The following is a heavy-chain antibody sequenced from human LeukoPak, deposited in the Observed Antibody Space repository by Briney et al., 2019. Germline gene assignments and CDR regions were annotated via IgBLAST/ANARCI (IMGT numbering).Heavy chain of an antibody. J-gene: IGHJ4*02. CDR3: ASGRYYYDSSGYSDY. Sequence: SVKVSCKASGGTFSSYTISWVRQAPGQGLEWMGRIIPILGIANYARKFQGRVTITADKSTSTAYMELSSLRSEDTAVYYCASGRYYYDSSGYSDYWGQGTLVTVSS. V-gene: IGHV1-69*02. CDR2: IIPILGIA. D-gene: IGHD3-22*01. CDR1: GGTFSSYT.